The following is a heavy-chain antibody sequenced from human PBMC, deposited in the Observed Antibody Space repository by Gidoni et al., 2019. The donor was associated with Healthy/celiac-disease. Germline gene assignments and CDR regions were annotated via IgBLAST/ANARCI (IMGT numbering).Heavy chain of an antibody. V-gene: IGHV4-31*03. CDR1: VGPISSGGYY. Sequence: QVQLQVSVPGLVQPSQTLSLTCTVSVGPISSGGYYWSWIRQHPGKGLEWIGYIYYSGSTYYNPSLKSRVTISVDTSKNQFSLKLSPVTAADTAVYYCARALPTFGAAAGFTDYWGQGTLVTVSS. CDR2: IYYSGST. J-gene: IGHJ4*02. CDR3: ARALPTFGAAAGFTDY. D-gene: IGHD6-13*01.